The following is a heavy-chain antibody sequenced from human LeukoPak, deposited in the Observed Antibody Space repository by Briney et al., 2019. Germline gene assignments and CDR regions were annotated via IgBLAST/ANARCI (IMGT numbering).Heavy chain of an antibody. CDR1: GFTFSSYG. CDR3: ARDGSSGWGWVDY. J-gene: IGHJ4*02. D-gene: IGHD6-19*01. Sequence: GGSLILSCAGSGFTFSSYGMHWVRQAPGKGLGWVAVIWYDGSNKYYADSVKGRFTISRDNSKNTLYLQMNSLRAEDTAVYYCARDGSSGWGWVDYWGQGTLDTVSS. V-gene: IGHV3-33*01. CDR2: IWYDGSNK.